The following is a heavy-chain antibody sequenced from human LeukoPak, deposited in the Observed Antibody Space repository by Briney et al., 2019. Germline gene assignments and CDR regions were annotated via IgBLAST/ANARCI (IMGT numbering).Heavy chain of an antibody. D-gene: IGHD5-24*01. CDR3: GRVEVATTKDY. CDR1: GYTFTLYG. CDR2: ISPYNGDT. J-gene: IGHJ4*02. Sequence: ASVKVSCKASGYTFTLYGITWVRQAPGQGLEWMGWISPYNGDTNYAQKLQGRVTMTTDTSTSTAYMELRSLRSDDTAVYYCGRVEVATTKDYWGQGTLVTVSS. V-gene: IGHV1-18*01.